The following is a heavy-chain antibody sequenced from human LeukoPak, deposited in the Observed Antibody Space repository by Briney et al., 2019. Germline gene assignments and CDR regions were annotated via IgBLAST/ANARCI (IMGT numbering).Heavy chain of an antibody. CDR3: ASATSWDWFDP. J-gene: IGHJ5*02. CDR1: GGTFTKWT. D-gene: IGHD1-26*01. CDR2: IIPVLGSV. Sequence: SVKVSCKASGGTFTKWTLNWVRQAPGQGPEWMGRIIPVLGSVNYAQKFQGRVTITADKGTAYMELTNLRSEDMAVYYCASATSWDWFDPWGQGTLVTVSA. V-gene: IGHV1-69*08.